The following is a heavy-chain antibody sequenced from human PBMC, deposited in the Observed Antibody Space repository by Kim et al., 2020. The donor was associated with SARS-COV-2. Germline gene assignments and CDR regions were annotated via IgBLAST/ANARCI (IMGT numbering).Heavy chain of an antibody. CDR1: GYRFTGYH. J-gene: IGHJ6*02. CDR2: MNPDNGAT. V-gene: IGHV1-2*06. D-gene: IGHD2-15*01. CDR3: ARDLRWDCTGGSCFSAYFYTIDV. Sequence: ASVKVSCKASGYRFTGYHMHWVRQAPGQALEWMGRMNPDNGATDDSQTFQDRVTMTRDTSISTAYMELTRLTSDDTAVYYCARDLRWDCTGGSCFSAYFYTIDVWGQGTTVTVS.